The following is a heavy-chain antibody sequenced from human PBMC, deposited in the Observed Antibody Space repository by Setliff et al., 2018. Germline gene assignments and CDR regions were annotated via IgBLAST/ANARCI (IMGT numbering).Heavy chain of an antibody. CDR1: GYSSPSYW. CDR2: IYPGDSHT. J-gene: IGHJ4*02. Sequence: GESLKISCKASGYSSPSYWIGWVRQVPGKGLEWMGIIYPGDSHTRYSPSFQGQVTISADKSILTAFLQWTYLKASDSAMYYCARLGRNNSAPPGDYWGQGTLVTVSS. CDR3: ARLGRNNSAPPGDY. V-gene: IGHV5-51*01. D-gene: IGHD6-25*01.